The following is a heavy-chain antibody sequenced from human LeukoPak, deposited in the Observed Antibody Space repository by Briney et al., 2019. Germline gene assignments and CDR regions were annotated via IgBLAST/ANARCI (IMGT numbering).Heavy chain of an antibody. Sequence: PSGGSLRLSCAASGFSVSNTYMSWVRQAPGKGLEWASIIYSGGNTYYADSVKGRFTISRDNSKNTLYPQMNRLRPEDTAVYYCARGTVTAPDYWGQGTLVTVSS. D-gene: IGHD2-21*02. CDR2: IYSGGNT. CDR3: ARGTVTAPDY. J-gene: IGHJ4*02. CDR1: GFSVSNTY. V-gene: IGHV3-53*01.